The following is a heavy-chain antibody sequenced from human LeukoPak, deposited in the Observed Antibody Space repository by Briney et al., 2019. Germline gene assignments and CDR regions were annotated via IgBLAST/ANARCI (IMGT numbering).Heavy chain of an antibody. D-gene: IGHD6-19*01. J-gene: IGHJ4*02. CDR1: GFTFSSYS. CDR3: ARDLAVAGTVDY. CDR2: ISSSSSYI. V-gene: IGHV3-21*01. Sequence: GGSLRLSCAASGFTFSSYSMNWVRQAPGKGLEWVASISSSSSYINYADSVKGRFTISRDNTKNSLYLQMNSLRAEDAAVYYCARDLAVAGTVDYWGQGTLVTVSS.